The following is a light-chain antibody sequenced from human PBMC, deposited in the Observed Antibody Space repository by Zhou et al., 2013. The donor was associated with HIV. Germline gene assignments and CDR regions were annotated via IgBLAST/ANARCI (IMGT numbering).Light chain of an antibody. Sequence: DIQMTQSPSSLSASVGDRVTITCRASQGVRNDLAWFQQKPGRAPKRLIYAASSLQSGVPSRFSGSGSGTGFTLTITNLQPDDFALYYCQQSYSFPRTFGQGTKVEIK. V-gene: IGKV1-39*01. CDR3: QQSYSFPRT. CDR1: QGVRND. J-gene: IGKJ1*01. CDR2: AAS.